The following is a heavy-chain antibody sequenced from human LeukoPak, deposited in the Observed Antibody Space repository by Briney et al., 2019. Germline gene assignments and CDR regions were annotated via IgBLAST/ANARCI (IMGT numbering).Heavy chain of an antibody. CDR1: GFTFSSYS. D-gene: IGHD3-22*01. CDR2: ISISSSST. J-gene: IGHJ4*02. V-gene: IGHV3-48*02. CDR3: ARGDSSGYSVY. Sequence: GGSLRLSCAASGFTFSSYSMNWVRQAPGKGLEWVSFISISSSSTNYADSVKGRFTISRDNARNFLYLQMNSLKDEDTAVYYCARGDSSGYSVYWGQGTLVTVSS.